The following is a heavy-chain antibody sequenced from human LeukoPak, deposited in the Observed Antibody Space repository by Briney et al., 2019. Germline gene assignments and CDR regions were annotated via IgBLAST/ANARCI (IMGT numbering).Heavy chain of an antibody. V-gene: IGHV3-74*01. D-gene: IGHD6-19*01. CDR1: GFTFSSYW. CDR3: AKGGSGWLYNWFDP. CDR2: INSDGSST. Sequence: PGGSLRLSCAASGFTFSSYWMHWVRQAPGKGLVWVSCINSDGSSTSYADSVKGRFTISRDNAKNTLYLQMNSLRAEDTAVYYCAKGGSGWLYNWFDPWGQGTLVTVSS. J-gene: IGHJ5*02.